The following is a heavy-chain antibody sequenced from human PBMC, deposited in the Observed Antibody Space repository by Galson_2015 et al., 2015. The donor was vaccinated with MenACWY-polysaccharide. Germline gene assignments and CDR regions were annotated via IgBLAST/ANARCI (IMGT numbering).Heavy chain of an antibody. CDR1: GFTFGHYA. CDR2: ISAGTMT. CDR3: AKDQRSNLPDY. D-gene: IGHD1-7*01. Sequence: SLRLSCAASGFTFGHYAMSWVRQAPGKGLEWVSTISAGTMTYYADSVKGRFATPRDNAKNRLLLQMNSLSVDDTAVYYCAKDQRSNLPDYWGQGILVTVSS. J-gene: IGHJ4*02. V-gene: IGHV3-23*01.